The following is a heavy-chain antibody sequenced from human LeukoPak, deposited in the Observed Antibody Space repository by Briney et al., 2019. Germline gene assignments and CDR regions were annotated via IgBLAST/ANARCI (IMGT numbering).Heavy chain of an antibody. D-gene: IGHD2-2*02. CDR3: ASTLDIVVVPAAIREGNDAFDI. Sequence: PSETLSLTCTVSGGSISGYYWTWIRQPPGQGLEWIAYIHSNGYTNYNPSLRSRVTISVDTSKNQFSLKLSSVTAADTAVYYCASTLDIVVVPAAIREGNDAFDIWGQGTMVTVSS. CDR2: IHSNGYT. J-gene: IGHJ3*02. CDR1: GGSISGYY. V-gene: IGHV4-4*09.